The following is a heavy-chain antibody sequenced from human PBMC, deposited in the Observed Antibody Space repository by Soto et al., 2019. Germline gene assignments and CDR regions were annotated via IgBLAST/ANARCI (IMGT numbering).Heavy chain of an antibody. CDR1: GGSISSGGYY. CDR3: ARDGALGITYFDY. D-gene: IGHD3-10*01. CDR2: IYYSGSN. J-gene: IGHJ4*02. V-gene: IGHV4-31*03. Sequence: QVQLQESGPGLVKPSQTLSLTCTVSGGSISSGGYYWSWIRQHPGKGLEWIGYIYYSGSNYYNTSLKSRVTISVDTSKNQFSLKLSSVTAADTAVYYCARDGALGITYFDYWGQGTLVTVSS.